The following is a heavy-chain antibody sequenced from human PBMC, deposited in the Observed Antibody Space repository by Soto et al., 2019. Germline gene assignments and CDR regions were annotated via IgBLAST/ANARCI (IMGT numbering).Heavy chain of an antibody. CDR2: ISAYNGNT. Sequence: APHSPGQGLEWMGWISAYNGNTNYAQKLQGRVTMTTDTSTSTAYMELRSLRSDDTAVYYCARDTSSGWFGWFDPWGQGTLVTVSS. CDR3: ARDTSSGWFGWFDP. J-gene: IGHJ5*02. D-gene: IGHD6-19*01. V-gene: IGHV1-18*01.